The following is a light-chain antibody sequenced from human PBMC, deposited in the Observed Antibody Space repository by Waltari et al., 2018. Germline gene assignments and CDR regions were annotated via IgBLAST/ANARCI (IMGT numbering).Light chain of an antibody. Sequence: EIVFTQSPATLSLSPGQRAALSCRASQDVNEYIAWYQQKPGQPPRLLIYDASKRATGIPDRFSGSGSGTDFTLTISTLEPEDFGVYYCQQRYAFGGGTKVEI. J-gene: IGKJ4*01. CDR3: QQRYA. V-gene: IGKV3-11*01. CDR2: DAS. CDR1: QDVNEY.